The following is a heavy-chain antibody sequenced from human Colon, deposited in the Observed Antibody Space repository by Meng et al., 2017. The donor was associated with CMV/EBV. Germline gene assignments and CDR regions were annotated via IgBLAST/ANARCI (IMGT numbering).Heavy chain of an antibody. CDR3: ARGKTMYGVTYYFDS. D-gene: IGHD2-21*02. J-gene: IGHJ4*02. CDR1: GGSVKSGSDY. Sequence: GSLRLSCNVSGGSVKSGSDYWSWIRQPPGKGLEWVGHVYYTGSTNYNSSLRGRVTMSMDTSKNQFSLMLNSVTAADTAVYYCARGKTMYGVTYYFDSWGLGTLVTVSS. CDR2: VYYTGST. V-gene: IGHV4-61*01.